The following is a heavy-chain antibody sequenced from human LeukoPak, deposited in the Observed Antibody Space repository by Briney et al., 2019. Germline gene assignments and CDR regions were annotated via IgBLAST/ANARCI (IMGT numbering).Heavy chain of an antibody. V-gene: IGHV1-2*02. CDR1: GYTFTGFF. D-gene: IGHD2-21*02. CDR3: ARMDLDGGDSIGFDS. Sequence: ASVKVSCKASGYTFTGFFMHWVRQAPGQGLEWMGWINPNIGDGYYAQKFQGRVTMTRDRSINTAYMELSRLTSDDTAVYYCARMDLDGGDSIGFDSWGQGTLVTVSS. J-gene: IGHJ5*01. CDR2: INPNIGDG.